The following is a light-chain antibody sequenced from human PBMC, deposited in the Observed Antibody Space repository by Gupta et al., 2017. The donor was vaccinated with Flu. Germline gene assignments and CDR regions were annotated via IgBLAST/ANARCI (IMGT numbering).Light chain of an antibody. V-gene: IGLV2-14*01. CDR2: DVS. J-gene: IGLJ1*01. CDR1: SSDVGGSNY. Sequence: QSALTQPASVSGSPGPSITISCTGTSSDVGGSNYVSWYQQHPGKAPKLLIYDVSNRPSGVSSRFSGSKSGNTASLTISGLQAEDETDYYCSSYTSISTFYVFGTGTKVTVL. CDR3: SSYTSISTFYV.